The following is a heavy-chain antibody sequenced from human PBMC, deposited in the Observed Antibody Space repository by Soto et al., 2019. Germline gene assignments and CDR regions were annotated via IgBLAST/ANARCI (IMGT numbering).Heavy chain of an antibody. CDR3: ASRVQGLRFSGMDV. V-gene: IGHV1-69*06. CDR2: IIPIFGTA. Sequence: QVQLVQSGAEVKKPGSSVKVSCKASGGTFSSYAISWVRQAPGQGLEWMGGIIPIFGTANYAQKFQGRVTITADKSTSTAYMELSSLRSEDTAVYYWASRVQGLRFSGMDVWGQGTTVTVSS. D-gene: IGHD3-3*01. CDR1: GGTFSSYA. J-gene: IGHJ6*02.